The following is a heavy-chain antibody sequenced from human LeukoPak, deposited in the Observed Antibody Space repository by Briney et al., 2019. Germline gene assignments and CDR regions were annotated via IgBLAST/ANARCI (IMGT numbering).Heavy chain of an antibody. CDR1: GYTFTGYY. CDR3: ARSRYYGSGSCYRGSRKNWFDP. V-gene: IGHV7-4-1*02. CDR2: INTHTGNP. D-gene: IGHD3-10*01. J-gene: IGHJ5*02. Sequence: ASVKVSCKVSGYTFTGYYMHWVRQAPGQGLEWMGWINTHTGNPTYAQGFTGRFVFFLDTSVNTAYLQISSLKPEDTAVYYCARSRYYGSGSCYRGSRKNWFDPWGQGTLVTVSS.